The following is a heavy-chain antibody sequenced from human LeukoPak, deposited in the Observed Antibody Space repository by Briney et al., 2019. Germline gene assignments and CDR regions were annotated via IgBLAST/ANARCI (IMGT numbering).Heavy chain of an antibody. CDR2: ISGSGGST. D-gene: IGHD6-19*01. CDR1: GFTFISYA. Sequence: GGSLRLSCAASGFTFISYAMSWVRQAPGKGLEWVSAISGSGGSTYYADSVKGRFTISRDNSKNTLYLQMNSLRAEDTAVYYCAKVGPYSSGWAEYFQHWGQGTLVTVSS. J-gene: IGHJ1*01. CDR3: AKVGPYSSGWAEYFQH. V-gene: IGHV3-23*01.